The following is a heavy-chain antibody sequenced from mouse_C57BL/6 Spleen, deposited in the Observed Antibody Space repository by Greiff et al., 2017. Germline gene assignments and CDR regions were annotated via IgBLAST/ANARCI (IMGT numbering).Heavy chain of an antibody. CDR1: GYTFTSYW. CDR2: IDPSDSYT. CDR3: ARKDYGSTMDY. Sequence: QVQLQQPGAELVKPGASVKLSCKASGYTFTSYWMQWVNQRPGQGLEWIGEIDPSDSYTNYNQKFKGKATLTVDTSSSTAYMQLSSLTSEDSAVYYCARKDYGSTMDYWGQGTSVTVSS. D-gene: IGHD1-1*01. V-gene: IGHV1-50*01. J-gene: IGHJ4*01.